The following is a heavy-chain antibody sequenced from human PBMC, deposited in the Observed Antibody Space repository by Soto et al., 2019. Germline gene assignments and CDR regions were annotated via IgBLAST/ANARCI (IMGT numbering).Heavy chain of an antibody. D-gene: IGHD3-9*01. V-gene: IGHV4-34*01. J-gene: IGHJ4*02. CDR3: ARWTDILTPIDY. Sequence: SETLSLTCAVYGGSFSGYYWSWIRQPPGKGLEWIGEINHSGSTNYNPSLKSRVTISVDTSKNQFSLKLSSVTAADTAVYYCARWTDILTPIDYWGQGTLVTVSS. CDR1: GGSFSGYY. CDR2: INHSGST.